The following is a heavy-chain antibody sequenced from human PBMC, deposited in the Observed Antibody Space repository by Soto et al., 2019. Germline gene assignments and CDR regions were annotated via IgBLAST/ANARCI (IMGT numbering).Heavy chain of an antibody. D-gene: IGHD2-21*02. CDR2: INHSGST. J-gene: IGHJ4*02. V-gene: IGHV4-34*01. Sequence: SETLSLTCAVYGGSFSGYYWSWIRQPPGKGLEWIGEINHSGSTNYNPSLKSRVTISVDTSKNQFSLKLSSVTAADTAVYYCARADCGGDCPPDYWGQGTLVTVS. CDR1: GGSFSGYY. CDR3: ARADCGGDCPPDY.